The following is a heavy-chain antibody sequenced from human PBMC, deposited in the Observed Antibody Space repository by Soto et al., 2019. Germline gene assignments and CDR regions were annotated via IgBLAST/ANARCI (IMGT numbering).Heavy chain of an antibody. CDR1: GGSFSGYY. D-gene: IGHD6-13*01. CDR3: ARAEYSSSRYGYYYYYGMDV. V-gene: IGHV4-34*01. J-gene: IGHJ6*02. CDR2: INHSGST. Sequence: QVQLQQWGAGLLKPSETLSLTCAVYGGSFSGYYWSWIRQPPGKGLEWIGEINHSGSTNYNPSLKSRVTISVDTSKNQFSLKLSSVTAADTAVYYCARAEYSSSRYGYYYYYGMDVWGQGTTVTVSS.